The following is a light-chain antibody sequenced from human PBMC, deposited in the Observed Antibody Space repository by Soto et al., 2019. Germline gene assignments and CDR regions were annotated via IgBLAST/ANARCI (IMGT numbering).Light chain of an antibody. V-gene: IGLV2-8*01. CDR1: RSDIGDSNY. Sequence: QSALTQPPSASGSPGQSVTISCTGSRSDIGDSNYVSWYQQHPRKAPKLIISEVINRPSGVPDRFSASKSGNTASLTISGLQAEDEDDYYCASKAGSSRHVVFGGGTKLTVL. CDR2: EVI. J-gene: IGLJ2*01. CDR3: ASKAGSSRHVV.